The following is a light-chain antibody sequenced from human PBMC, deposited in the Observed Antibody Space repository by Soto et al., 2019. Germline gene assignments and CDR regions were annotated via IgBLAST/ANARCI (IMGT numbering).Light chain of an antibody. J-gene: IGKJ4*01. CDR3: QQSSSTPLT. Sequence: IHMTQSPSSLSASVGDRVTLTCRASETISHYLNWYQQKPGKAPKLLIYGASKLQSGVPSRFSGSGSGTDFTLTITSLQNEDFATYYCQQSSSTPLTFGGGTTVEVK. CDR1: ETISHY. CDR2: GAS. V-gene: IGKV1-39*01.